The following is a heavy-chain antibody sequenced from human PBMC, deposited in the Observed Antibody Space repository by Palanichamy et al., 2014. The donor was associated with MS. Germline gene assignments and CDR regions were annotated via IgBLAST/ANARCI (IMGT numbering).Heavy chain of an antibody. CDR2: IDPSDSYI. Sequence: QLVQSGAEVKKPGEALRISCRDSGYNFANYWITWVRQMPGKGLEWMGRIDPSDSYINYSPSFQGHVTISADKSISTAYLQWSSLKASDTAMYYCAGSYSAYDPFDYWGRGTLVTVSS. J-gene: IGHJ4*02. D-gene: IGHD5-12*01. CDR3: AGSYSAYDPFDY. V-gene: IGHV5-10-1*03. CDR1: GYNFANYW.